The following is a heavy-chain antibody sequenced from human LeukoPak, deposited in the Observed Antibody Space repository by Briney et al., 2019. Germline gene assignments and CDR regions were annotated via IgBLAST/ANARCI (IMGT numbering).Heavy chain of an antibody. D-gene: IGHD3-22*01. V-gene: IGHV4-59*01. J-gene: IGHJ3*02. CDR3: AREYYDSRRPSAGGGAFDI. Sequence: SETLSLTCIVSGGSITDYYWSWIRQPPGKGLEWIGYIYYRGSTNYNPSLKSRVTISVDTSKNQFSLKLSSVAAADTAVYYCAREYYDSRRPSAGGGAFDIWGQGTMVTVSS. CDR1: GGSITDYY. CDR2: IYYRGST.